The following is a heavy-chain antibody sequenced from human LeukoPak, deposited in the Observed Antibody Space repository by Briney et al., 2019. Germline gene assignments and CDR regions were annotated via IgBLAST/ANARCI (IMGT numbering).Heavy chain of an antibody. CDR3: ARGASSSWNPSGLDWRPKVKWYFDL. CDR1: GGSISNYY. V-gene: IGHV4-59*01. Sequence: SETLSLTCTVSGGSISNYYWSWIRQSPEKGLESIGYIYYTGSTNYNPSLNSRVTISRDTSKNHFSLELSSATAADTAVYYCARGASSSWNPSGLDWRPKVKWYFDLWGRGTLVTVSS. D-gene: IGHD6-13*01. CDR2: IYYTGST. J-gene: IGHJ2*01.